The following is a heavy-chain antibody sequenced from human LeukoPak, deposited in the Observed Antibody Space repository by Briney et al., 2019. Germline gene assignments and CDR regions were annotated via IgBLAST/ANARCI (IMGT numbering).Heavy chain of an antibody. Sequence: KASETLSLTCTASGGSISSSSYNWGWIRQTPGKGLEWIGTICYNGNTYYNASLKSRVSISGDASNNQFSLRLTSVTATDTAVYYCTRQGDGGRAFDYWGQGILVTVSS. D-gene: IGHD4-23*01. J-gene: IGHJ4*02. CDR3: TRQGDGGRAFDY. CDR1: GGSISSSSYN. V-gene: IGHV4-39*01. CDR2: ICYNGNT.